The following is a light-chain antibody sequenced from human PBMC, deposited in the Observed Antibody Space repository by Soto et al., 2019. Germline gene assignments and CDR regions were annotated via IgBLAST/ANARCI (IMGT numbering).Light chain of an antibody. J-gene: IGLJ2*01. V-gene: IGLV2-14*03. CDR1: NSDVGGYNY. CDR2: DVT. CDR3: SSYTSSSTVI. Sequence: QSVLTQPASVSGSPGQSITISCTGTNSDVGGYNYVSWYQHHPGTAPKLMIFDVTNRPSGVSNRFSGSKSGNTASLTISGLQADDEADYYCSSYTSSSTVIFGGGTKLTVL.